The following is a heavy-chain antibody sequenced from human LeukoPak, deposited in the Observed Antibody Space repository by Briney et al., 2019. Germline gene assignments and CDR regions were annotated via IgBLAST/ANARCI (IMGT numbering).Heavy chain of an antibody. V-gene: IGHV4-59*01. CDR1: GGSISSYY. D-gene: IGHD6-19*01. CDR3: ARTAVAGIDY. CDR2: IYYSGST. J-gene: IGHJ4*02. Sequence: SETQSLTCTVSGGSISSYYWSWIRQPPGKGLEWIGYIYYSGSTNYNPSLKSRVTISVDTSKSQFSLKLSSVTAADTAVYYCARTAVAGIDYWGQGTLVTVSS.